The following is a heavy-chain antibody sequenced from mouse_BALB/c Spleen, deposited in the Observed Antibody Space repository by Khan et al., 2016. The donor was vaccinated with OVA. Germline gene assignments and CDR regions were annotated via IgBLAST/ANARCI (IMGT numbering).Heavy chain of an antibody. CDR2: ITTGGSYT. J-gene: IGHJ3*01. V-gene: IGHV5-6*01. CDR1: GFTFSNYG. Sequence: EVELVESGGDLVKPGGSLKLSCAASGFTFSNYGMSWVRQTPDKRLEWVATITTGGSYTYYPDSVKGRFTISSDNAKNTLYLQMSSLKSEDTAMYYCARRGDDEAWFAYWGQGTLVTVSA. D-gene: IGHD2-2*01. CDR3: ARRGDDEAWFAY.